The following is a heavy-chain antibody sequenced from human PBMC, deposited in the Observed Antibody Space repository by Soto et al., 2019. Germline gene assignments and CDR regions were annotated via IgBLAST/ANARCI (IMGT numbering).Heavy chain of an antibody. D-gene: IGHD1-20*01. CDR2: IYYSGST. J-gene: IGHJ4*02. CDR1: GGSISSSSYY. CDR3: ARRVKGYNWNYFDY. V-gene: IGHV4-39*01. Sequence: SETLSLTCTVSGGSISSSSYYWGWIRQPPGKGLECIGSIYYSGSTYYNPSLKSRVTISVDTSKNQFSLKLSSVTAADTAVYYCARRVKGYNWNYFDYWGQGTLVTVSS.